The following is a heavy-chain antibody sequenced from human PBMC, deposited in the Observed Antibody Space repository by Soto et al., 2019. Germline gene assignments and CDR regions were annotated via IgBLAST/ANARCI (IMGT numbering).Heavy chain of an antibody. V-gene: IGHV1-2*04. CDR3: ARSRLAGGYYYYGMDG. D-gene: IGHD6-13*01. CDR2: INPNSGGT. J-gene: IGHJ6*02. CDR1: GYTFTGYY. Sequence: ASVKVSCKASGYTFTGYYMRWVRQAPGQGLEWMGWINPNSGGTNYAQKFQGWVTMTRDTSISTAYMELSRLRSDDTAVYYCARSRLAGGYYYYGMDGWGQGSTVTV.